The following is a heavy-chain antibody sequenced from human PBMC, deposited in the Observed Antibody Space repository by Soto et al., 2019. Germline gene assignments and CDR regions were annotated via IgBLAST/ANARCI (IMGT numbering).Heavy chain of an antibody. CDR2: IYWDDDK. J-gene: IGHJ4*02. D-gene: IGHD3-10*01. V-gene: IGHV2-5*02. Sequence: QITLKESGPTLVKPTQTLTLTCTFSGFSLSTSGVGVGWIRQPPGKALEWLALIYWDDDKRYSPSLKSRLTITKDTSKNQVVLTLTNMDPVDSATYYCANNSGSGTYHSWGKGTLVTVSS. CDR3: ANNSGSGTYHS. CDR1: GFSLSTSGVG.